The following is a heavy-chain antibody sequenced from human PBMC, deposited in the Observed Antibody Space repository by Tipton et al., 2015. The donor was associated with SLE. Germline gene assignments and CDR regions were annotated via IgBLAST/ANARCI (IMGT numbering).Heavy chain of an antibody. CDR1: GFTFSSYG. J-gene: IGHJ4*02. Sequence: SLRLSCAASGFTFSSYGMSWVRQAPGKGLEWVSAISGSGGSTYYADSVKGRFTISRDNSKNTPYLQMNSLRAEDTAVYYCAKPGVVVAATAYFDYWGQGTLVTVSS. CDR2: ISGSGGST. CDR3: AKPGVVVAATAYFDY. V-gene: IGHV3-23*01. D-gene: IGHD2-15*01.